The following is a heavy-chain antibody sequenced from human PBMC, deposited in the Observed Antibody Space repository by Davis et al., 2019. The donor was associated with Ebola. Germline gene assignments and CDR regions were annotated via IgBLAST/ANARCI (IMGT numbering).Heavy chain of an antibody. Sequence: ASVKDTCKASGYIFVAHYIHWVRQAPRPGPERMGRINPNFGGQIYAQNVQDRVTMTIDTSINTAYLELDRLRSDDTAVYYCARGHTYGRWDDWFDHWGQGTLVTVSS. D-gene: IGHD5-18*01. CDR2: INPNFGGQ. CDR3: ARGHTYGRWDDWFDH. CDR1: GYIFVAHY. V-gene: IGHV1-2*06. J-gene: IGHJ5*02.